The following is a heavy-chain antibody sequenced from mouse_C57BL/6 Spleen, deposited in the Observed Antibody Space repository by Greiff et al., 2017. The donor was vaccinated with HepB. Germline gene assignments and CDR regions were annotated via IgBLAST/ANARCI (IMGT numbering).Heavy chain of an antibody. Sequence: QVQLKESGPGLVQPSQSLSITCTVSGFSLTSYGVHWVRQSPGKGLEWLGVIWSGGSTDYNAAFISRLSISKDNSKSQVFFKMNSLQADDTAIYYCASGGYDYDSGNFDYWGQGTTLTVSS. V-gene: IGHV2-2*01. CDR2: IWSGGST. J-gene: IGHJ2*01. CDR3: ASGGYDYDSGNFDY. CDR1: GFSLTSYG. D-gene: IGHD2-4*01.